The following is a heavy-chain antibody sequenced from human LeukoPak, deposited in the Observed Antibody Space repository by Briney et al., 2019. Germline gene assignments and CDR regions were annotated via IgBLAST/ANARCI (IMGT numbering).Heavy chain of an antibody. CDR2: INSSGSST. V-gene: IGHV3-74*01. Sequence: PGGSLRLSCAASGFTFSSYWMHWVRQAPGKGLVWVSRINSSGSSTSYADSVKGRFTISRDNAKNTLYLQMNSLRAEDTAVYYCARVSSPLQTYYYDSSGDYYFDYWGQGTLVTVSS. D-gene: IGHD3-22*01. CDR3: ARVSSPLQTYYYDSSGDYYFDY. J-gene: IGHJ4*02. CDR1: GFTFSSYW.